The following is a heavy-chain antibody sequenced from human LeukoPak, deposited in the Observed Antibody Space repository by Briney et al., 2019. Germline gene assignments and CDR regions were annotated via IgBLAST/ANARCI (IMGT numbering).Heavy chain of an antibody. D-gene: IGHD3-3*01. CDR3: ARRSSIFGVVI. V-gene: IGHV4-61*02. Sequence: SETLSLTCTVSGGSISSGSYYWSWIRQPAGTGLEWIGRIYTSGSTNYNPSLKSRVTISVDTSKNQFSLKLSSVTAADTAVYYCARRSSIFGVVIWGQGTLVTVSS. J-gene: IGHJ4*02. CDR2: IYTSGST. CDR1: GGSISSGSYY.